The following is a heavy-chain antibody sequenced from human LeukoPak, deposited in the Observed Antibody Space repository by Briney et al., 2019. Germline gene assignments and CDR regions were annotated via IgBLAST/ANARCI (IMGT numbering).Heavy chain of an antibody. J-gene: IGHJ4*02. V-gene: IGHV3-33*01. CDR1: GFTFSSYG. Sequence: GGSLRLSCAASGFTFSSYGMHWVRQAPGKGLEWVAVIWYDGINKFHADSVKGRFTISRDNAKNSLYLQMNSLRAEDTAVYYCARPFSRYGDWNFDYWGQGTLVTVSS. CDR2: IWYDGINK. D-gene: IGHD4-17*01. CDR3: ARPFSRYGDWNFDY.